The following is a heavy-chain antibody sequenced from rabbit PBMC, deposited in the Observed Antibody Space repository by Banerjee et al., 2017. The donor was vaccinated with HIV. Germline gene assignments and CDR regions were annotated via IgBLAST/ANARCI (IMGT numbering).Heavy chain of an antibody. CDR2: INTGSDSP. D-gene: IGHD1-1*01. CDR3: ARLYWASDIGHVFKL. Sequence: QEQLEESGGDLVKPEGSLTLTCTASGFSFSSSYWICWVRQAPGKGLEWIACINTGSDSPYYASWVIGRFTITSNTDQNTVTLWLTSLTAADTATYFCARLYWASDIGHVFKLWGPGTLVTVS. V-gene: IGHV1S45*01. CDR1: GFSFSSSYW. J-gene: IGHJ4*01.